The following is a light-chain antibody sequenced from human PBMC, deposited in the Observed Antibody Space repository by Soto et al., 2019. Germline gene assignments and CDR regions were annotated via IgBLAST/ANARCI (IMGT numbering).Light chain of an antibody. CDR3: MQALQTPLT. Sequence: DIVMTQSPLSLPVTPGEPASISCRSSQSLLHSNGYKYLDWYLQKPWQSPQLLIYLGSNRASGVPDRFSGSGSGTDFTLKISRVEAEDVGVYYCMQALQTPLTFGQGPSWRSN. CDR1: QSLLHSNGYKY. J-gene: IGKJ2*01. CDR2: LGS. V-gene: IGKV2-28*01.